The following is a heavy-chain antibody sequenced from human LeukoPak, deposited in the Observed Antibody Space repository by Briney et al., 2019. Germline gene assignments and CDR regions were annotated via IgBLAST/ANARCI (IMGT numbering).Heavy chain of an antibody. V-gene: IGHV3-53*01. CDR3: ARDPWAGKGI. D-gene: IGHD6-19*01. CDR1: GFTVSTNY. CDR2: IYSGGST. J-gene: IGHJ3*02. Sequence: PGGSLRLSCAASGFTVSTNYMSWVRQAPGKGLEWVSVIYSGGSTYYADSVEGRFTISRDNSKNTLYLQMNSLRAEDTAVHYCARDPWAGKGIWGQGTMVTVSS.